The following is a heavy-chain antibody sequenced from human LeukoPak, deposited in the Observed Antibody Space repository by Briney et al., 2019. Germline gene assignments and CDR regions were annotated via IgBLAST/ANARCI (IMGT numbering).Heavy chain of an antibody. CDR2: IYYIGTT. CDR3: AKSNGYGLVDI. J-gene: IGHJ3*02. Sequence: SETLSLICSVSGGSISGKYWSWIRQSPGKGLEWIGYIYYIGTTKYNPSLKSRVTISIDTSKNQFSLKLSSVTAADTAVYYCAKSNGYGLVDIWGQGTMVTVSS. D-gene: IGHD3-10*01. CDR1: GGSISGKY. V-gene: IGHV4-59*03.